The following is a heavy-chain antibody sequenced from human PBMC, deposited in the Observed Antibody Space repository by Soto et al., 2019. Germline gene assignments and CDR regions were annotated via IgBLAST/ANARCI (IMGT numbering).Heavy chain of an antibody. CDR3: AKLPQYDILTGYLNYFDY. J-gene: IGHJ4*02. V-gene: IGHV3-23*01. D-gene: IGHD3-9*01. Sequence: GGSLRLSCAASGLTFRSYWMHWVRQAPGKGLEWVSAIHGDGTGANYADSVKGRFTISRDNSKNTLYLHMNSLRAEDTAVYYCAKLPQYDILTGYLNYFDYWGQGTLVTVSS. CDR1: GLTFRSYW. CDR2: IHGDGTGA.